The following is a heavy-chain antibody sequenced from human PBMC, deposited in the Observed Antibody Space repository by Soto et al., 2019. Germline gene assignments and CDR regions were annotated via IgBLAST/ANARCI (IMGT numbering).Heavy chain of an antibody. Sequence: EVQLLESGGGLVQPGGSLRLSCAASGFTFSSYAMSWVRQAPGKGLEWVSAISGSGGSTYYADSVKGRFTISRDNSKNTLYLQMNSLIAEDTAVYYCANDAILWFGELSRFYYWGQGTLVTVSS. V-gene: IGHV3-23*01. CDR1: GFTFSSYA. CDR3: ANDAILWFGELSRFYY. D-gene: IGHD3-10*01. J-gene: IGHJ4*02. CDR2: ISGSGGST.